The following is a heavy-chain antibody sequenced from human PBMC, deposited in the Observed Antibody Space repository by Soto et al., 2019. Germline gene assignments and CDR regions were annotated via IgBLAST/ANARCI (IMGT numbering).Heavy chain of an antibody. J-gene: IGHJ4*02. CDR1: GGSISSGDYY. CDR2: IYYSGST. V-gene: IGHV4-30-4*01. D-gene: IGHD3-22*01. CDR3: AREDRYYDSSGYHDY. Sequence: PSETLSLTCTVSGGSISSGDYYWSWIRQPPGKGLEWIGYIYYSGSTYYNPSLKSRVTISVDTSKNQFSLKLSSVTAADTAVYYCAREDRYYDSSGYHDYWGQGTLVTVSS.